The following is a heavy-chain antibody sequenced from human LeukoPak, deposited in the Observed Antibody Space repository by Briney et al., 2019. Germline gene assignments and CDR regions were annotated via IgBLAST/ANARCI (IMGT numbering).Heavy chain of an antibody. V-gene: IGHV1-18*01. D-gene: IGHD3-22*01. CDR3: ARVYYDTSGYGSCFDY. J-gene: IGHJ4*02. CDR2: ISGYNGYT. CDR1: GYTFNKYG. Sequence: ASVKVSCKASGYTFNKYGISWVRQATGQGLEWMGSISGYNGYTNYAQKLQGRVTMTTDTSTSTAYMELRSLRSDDAAVYYCARVYYDTSGYGSCFDYWGQGTLVTVSS.